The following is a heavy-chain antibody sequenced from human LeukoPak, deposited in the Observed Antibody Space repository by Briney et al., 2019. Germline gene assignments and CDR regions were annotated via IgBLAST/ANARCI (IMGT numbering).Heavy chain of an antibody. CDR2: ISSSSSYI. CDR1: GFTFSSYS. CDR3: ARVAADMSGYFDY. J-gene: IGHJ4*02. V-gene: IGHV3-21*01. Sequence: GGSLRLSCAASGFTFSSYSMNWVRQAPGKGLEWVSSISSSSSYIYYADSVKGRFTISRDNAKNSLYLQMNSLRAEDTAVYYCARVAADMSGYFDYWGQGTLVTVSS. D-gene: IGHD6-13*01.